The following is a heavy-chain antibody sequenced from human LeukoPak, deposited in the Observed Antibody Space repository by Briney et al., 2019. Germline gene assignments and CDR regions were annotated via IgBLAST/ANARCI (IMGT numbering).Heavy chain of an antibody. CDR1: GYTFTGYY. Sequence: GASVKVSCKASGYTFTGYYMHWVRQAPGQGLEWMGWINPNSGGTNYAQKFQGRVTMTRDTSISTAYMELSRLRSDDTAVYYCARGHRVYDSSGYYYNWGQGTLVTVSS. V-gene: IGHV1-2*02. CDR2: INPNSGGT. D-gene: IGHD3-22*01. J-gene: IGHJ4*02. CDR3: ARGHRVYDSSGYYYN.